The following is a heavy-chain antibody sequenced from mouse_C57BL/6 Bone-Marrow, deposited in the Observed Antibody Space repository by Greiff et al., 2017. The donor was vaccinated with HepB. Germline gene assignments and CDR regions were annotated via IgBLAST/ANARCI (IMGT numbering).Heavy chain of an antibody. CDR1: GYTFTDYY. CDR2: INPNNGGT. CDR3: APTRGY. D-gene: IGHD2-10*01. Sequence: EVQLQQSGPELVKPGASVKISCKASGYTFTDYYMNWVKQSHGKSLEWIGDINPNNGGTSYNQKFKGKATLTVDKSSSTAYMELRSLTSEDSAVYYCAPTRGYWGQGTTLTVSS. V-gene: IGHV1-26*01. J-gene: IGHJ2*01.